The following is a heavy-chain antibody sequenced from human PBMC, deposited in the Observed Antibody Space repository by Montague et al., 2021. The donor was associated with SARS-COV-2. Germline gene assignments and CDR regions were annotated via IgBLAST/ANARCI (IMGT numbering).Heavy chain of an antibody. CDR1: GFTFNSYA. Sequence: SLRLSCAASGFTFNSYALSWVRQAPGKGLDWVATISGSGGSVHYPDSVKGRFTVSRDNAKQTLFLQMDSLRGEDTATYYCARGSGEGYGSFDYWGQGTLVTVSS. V-gene: IGHV3-23*01. D-gene: IGHD3-10*01. CDR2: ISGSGGSV. CDR3: ARGSGEGYGSFDY. J-gene: IGHJ4*02.